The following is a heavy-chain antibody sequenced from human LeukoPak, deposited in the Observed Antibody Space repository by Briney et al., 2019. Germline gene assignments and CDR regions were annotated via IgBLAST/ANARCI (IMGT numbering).Heavy chain of an antibody. CDR2: ISAYNGNT. Sequence: VASVKVSCKASGYTFTSYGISWVRQAPGQGLEWVGWISAYNGNTNYAQKLQGRVTMTTDTSTSTAYMELRSLRSDDTAVYYCARFCTNGVCILDAFDIWGQGTMVTVSS. CDR3: ARFCTNGVCILDAFDI. D-gene: IGHD2-8*01. J-gene: IGHJ3*02. V-gene: IGHV1-18*01. CDR1: GYTFTSYG.